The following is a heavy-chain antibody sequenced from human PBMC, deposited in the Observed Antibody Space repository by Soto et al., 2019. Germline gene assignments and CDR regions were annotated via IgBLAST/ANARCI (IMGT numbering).Heavy chain of an antibody. V-gene: IGHV3-33*01. CDR2: IWYDGSNK. CDR3: ARWYYYDSSGYYAARYYYYYGMDV. CDR1: GFTFSSYG. Sequence: QVQLVESGGGVVQPGRSLRLSCAASGFTFSSYGMHWVRQAPGKGLEWVAVIWYDGSNKYYADSVKGRFTISRGNSKNTLXXQXNXXRAEDTAVYYCARWYYYDSSGYYAARYYYYYGMDVWGQGTTVTVSS. J-gene: IGHJ6*02. D-gene: IGHD3-22*01.